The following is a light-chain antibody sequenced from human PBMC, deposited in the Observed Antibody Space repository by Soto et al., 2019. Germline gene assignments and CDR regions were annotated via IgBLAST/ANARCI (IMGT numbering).Light chain of an antibody. V-gene: IGKV3-11*01. J-gene: IGKJ1*01. CDR1: LSVSVY. Sequence: VFTQSPATLSFSVWHGATISSRASLSVSVYLDWYQQKPGQAPSLLISDASNRATGIPARCSGSGSGADFTLTISRQEPEDFAVYYYQQYGSSGTFGQGTKVDI. CDR3: QQYGSSGT. CDR2: DAS.